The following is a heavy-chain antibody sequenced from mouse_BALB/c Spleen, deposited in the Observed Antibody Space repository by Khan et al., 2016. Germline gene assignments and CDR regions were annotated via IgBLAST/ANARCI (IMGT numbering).Heavy chain of an antibody. CDR1: GYTFTNYG. CDR3: ARYRYYYGSSRYFDV. Sequence: QIQLVQSGPELKKPGKTVKISCKASGYTFTNYGMNWVKQAPGKGLKWMGWINTYSGESTYADDFKGRSAFSSETSANTAYLQINNLKNEDTATYFCARYRYYYGSSRYFDVWGAGTTVTVSS. D-gene: IGHD1-1*01. J-gene: IGHJ1*01. CDR2: INTYSGES. V-gene: IGHV9-3-1*01.